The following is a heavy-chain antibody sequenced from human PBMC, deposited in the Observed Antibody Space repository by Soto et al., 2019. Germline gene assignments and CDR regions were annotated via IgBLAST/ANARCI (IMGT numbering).Heavy chain of an antibody. CDR1: GFTFSDHY. CDR3: ARYGSSWYDYYGMDV. V-gene: IGHV3-72*01. J-gene: IGHJ6*02. Sequence: EVQLVESGGGLVQPGGSLRLSCAASGFTFSDHYMDWVRQAPGKGLEWVGRTRNKANSYTTEYAASVKGRFTISRDDSKNSLYLQMNRLKTEDTAVYYCARYGSSWYDYYGMDVWGQGTTVTVSS. D-gene: IGHD6-13*01. CDR2: TRNKANSYTT.